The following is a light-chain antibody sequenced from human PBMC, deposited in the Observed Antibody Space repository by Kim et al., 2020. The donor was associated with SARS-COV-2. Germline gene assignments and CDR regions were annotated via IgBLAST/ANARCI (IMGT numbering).Light chain of an antibody. CDR2: YDS. Sequence: APGKTARITCGGNNIGSKSVHWCQQKPGQAPVLVIYYDSDRPSGIPERFSGSNSGNTATLTISRVEAGDEADYYCQVWDSSSDHVVFGGGTQLTVL. V-gene: IGLV3-21*04. CDR3: QVWDSSSDHVV. J-gene: IGLJ2*01. CDR1: NIGSKS.